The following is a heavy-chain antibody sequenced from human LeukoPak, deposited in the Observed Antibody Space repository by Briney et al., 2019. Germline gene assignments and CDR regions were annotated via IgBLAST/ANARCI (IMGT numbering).Heavy chain of an antibody. CDR3: ARSKAGIQLWLVNDAFDI. J-gene: IGHJ3*02. D-gene: IGHD5-18*01. V-gene: IGHV1-2*02. CDR2: INPNSGGT. Sequence: KPGASVKVSCKASGYTFTGYYMHWVRQAPGQGLEWMGWINPNSGGTNYAQKFQGRVTMTRDTSISTAYMELSRLRSDDTAVYYCARSKAGIQLWLVNDAFDIWGQGTMVTVSS. CDR1: GYTFTGYY.